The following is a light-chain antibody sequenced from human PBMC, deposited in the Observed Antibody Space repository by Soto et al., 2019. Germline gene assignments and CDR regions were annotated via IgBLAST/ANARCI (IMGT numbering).Light chain of an antibody. Sequence: LTQPASVSGSPGQSITISCTGTSSDVGSYNLVSWYQQHPGKAPKLMIYEVSERPSGVSNRFSGSKSGNTASLTISGLQAEDEADYYCCSYAGSSTYVFGTGTRSPS. V-gene: IGLV2-23*02. CDR2: EVS. CDR3: CSYAGSSTYV. CDR1: SSDVGSYNL. J-gene: IGLJ1*01.